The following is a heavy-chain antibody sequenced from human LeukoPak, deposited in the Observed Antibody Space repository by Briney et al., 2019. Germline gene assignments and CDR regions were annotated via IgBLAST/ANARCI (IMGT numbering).Heavy chain of an antibody. V-gene: IGHV3-30*02. CDR3: AKDRGDIVVVPAAPGGGKRRGFDY. Sequence: TGGSLRLSCAASGFTFSRYGMHCVRQAPGKGLEWVAYIRDGGSNKYYTDSVKGRFTISRDNSENTLYLQMNSLRAEDTAVYYCAKDRGDIVVVPAAPGGGKRRGFDYWGQGTLVTVSS. J-gene: IGHJ4*02. CDR1: GFTFSRYG. CDR2: IRDGGSNK. D-gene: IGHD2-2*01.